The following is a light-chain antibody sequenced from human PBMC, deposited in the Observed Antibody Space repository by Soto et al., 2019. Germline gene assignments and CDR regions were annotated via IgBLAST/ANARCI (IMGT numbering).Light chain of an antibody. J-gene: IGLJ1*01. CDR1: SNNVGSYIR. V-gene: IGLV2-18*02. CDR3: YSFTTSNTYV. Sequence: QSVLTQPPSVSGSHGQSVTISCSGTSNNVGSYIRVSWYQQAPGTALKVMIYEVSNRPSGVLDRFSGSKSGNTASLSISGLQPEDEADYYCYSFTTSNTYVFGTGTKVTVL. CDR2: EVS.